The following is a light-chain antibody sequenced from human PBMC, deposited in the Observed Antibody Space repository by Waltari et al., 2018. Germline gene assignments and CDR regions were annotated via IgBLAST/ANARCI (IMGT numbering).Light chain of an antibody. CDR2: NTN. J-gene: IGLJ3*02. CDR3: VVYMGSDIWV. V-gene: IGLV8-61*01. Sequence: QTVVTQEPSFSVSPGGTVTLTCGLTSGSVSSNYYPSWYQQTPGQAPRTPIYNTNIRSSGVPDRFSGSILGNKAALTITGAQADDESDYYCVVYMGSDIWVFGGGTKLTVL. CDR1: SGSVSSNYY.